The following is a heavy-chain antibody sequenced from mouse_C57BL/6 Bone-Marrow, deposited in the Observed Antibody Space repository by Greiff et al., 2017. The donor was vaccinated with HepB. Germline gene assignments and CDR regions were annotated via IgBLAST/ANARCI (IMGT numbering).Heavy chain of an antibody. CDR2: INYDGSST. CDR3: ARDSWGFAY. D-gene: IGHD1-1*01. CDR1: GFTFSDYY. V-gene: IGHV5-16*01. Sequence: EVQLVESEGGLVQPGSSMKLSCTASGFTFSDYYVAWVRQVPEKGLEWVANINYDGSSTYYLDSLKSRFIISRDNAKNILYLQMSSLKSEDTATYYCARDSWGFAYWGQGTLVTVSA. J-gene: IGHJ3*01.